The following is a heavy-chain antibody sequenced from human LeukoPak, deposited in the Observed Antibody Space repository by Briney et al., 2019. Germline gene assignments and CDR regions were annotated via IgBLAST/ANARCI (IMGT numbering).Heavy chain of an antibody. CDR1: GGTFSSYD. D-gene: IGHD3-22*01. Sequence: ASVKVSCKASGGTFSSYDITWVRQAPGQGLEWLGWISAYNGDTNYAQKLQGRVTMTTDTSTGTAYMELRSLRSDDTAVYYCARHYYDSGGYNSAFDYWGQGTLVTVSS. V-gene: IGHV1-18*01. CDR3: ARHYYDSGGYNSAFDY. J-gene: IGHJ4*02. CDR2: ISAYNGDT.